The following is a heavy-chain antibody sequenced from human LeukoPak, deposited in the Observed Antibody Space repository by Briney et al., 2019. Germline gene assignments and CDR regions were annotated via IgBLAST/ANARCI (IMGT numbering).Heavy chain of an antibody. D-gene: IGHD4/OR15-4a*01. V-gene: IGHV3-66*01. Sequence: SGGSLRLSCAASGFPASRNYMSGVRRAPGRGLEWVSVLYSGGSKYYADSVKGRFTISRDTSKNTLYLQMNSLRAEDTAVYYCAGVFGATNFDYWGQGTLVTVSS. CDR3: AGVFGATNFDY. CDR2: LYSGGSK. J-gene: IGHJ4*02. CDR1: GFPASRNY.